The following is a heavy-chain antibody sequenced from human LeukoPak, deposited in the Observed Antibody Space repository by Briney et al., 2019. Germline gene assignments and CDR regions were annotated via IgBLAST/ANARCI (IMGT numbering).Heavy chain of an antibody. CDR1: GYTFTGYY. J-gene: IGHJ4*02. D-gene: IGHD3-22*01. V-gene: IGHV1-2*05. CDR2: INPNSGGT. CDR3: ARSLTYYYDSSGYYPPRY. Sequence: GASVKVSCKASGYTFTGYYMHWVRQAPGQGLEWMGRINPNSGGTNYAQKFQGRVTMTRDTSISTAYMELSRLRSDDTVVYYCARSLTYYYDSSGYYPPRYWGQGTLVTVSS.